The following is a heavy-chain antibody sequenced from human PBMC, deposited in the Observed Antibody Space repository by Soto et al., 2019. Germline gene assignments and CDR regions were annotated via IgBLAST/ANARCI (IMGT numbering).Heavy chain of an antibody. CDR1: GFTFSTYW. CDR3: VCGGNFFIY. CDR2: MDQDGSET. V-gene: IGHV3-7*01. D-gene: IGHD3-16*01. Sequence: ESGGGLVQPGGSLRLSCAASGFTFSTYWMTWVRQPPGKGLEWVANMDQDGSETYYVDSVRGRFTVSRDNAKNSLCLQMNSLRVEDTAVYYCVCGGNFFIYWGQGTLVTVSP. J-gene: IGHJ4*02.